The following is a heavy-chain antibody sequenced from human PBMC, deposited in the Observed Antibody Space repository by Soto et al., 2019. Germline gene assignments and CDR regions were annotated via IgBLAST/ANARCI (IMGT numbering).Heavy chain of an antibody. CDR1: GFTFTNYN. V-gene: IGHV3-48*02. CDR3: ARDCGKGYGMDV. Sequence: GGSLRPSCAASGFTFTNYNMNCVRQAPGKGLEWVSYISRRSSTIYYADSVKGRFTISRDNAKNSLFLQMNSLRDEDTAVYYCARDCGKGYGMDVWGQGTTVTVSS. CDR2: ISRRSSTI. J-gene: IGHJ6*02.